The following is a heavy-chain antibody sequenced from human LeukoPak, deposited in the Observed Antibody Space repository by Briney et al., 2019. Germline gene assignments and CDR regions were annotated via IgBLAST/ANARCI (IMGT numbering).Heavy chain of an antibody. Sequence: PGGSLRLSCAASGFTFSSYSMNWVRQAPGKGLEWVSYISSSSSTIYYADSVKGRFTISRDNAKNSLYLQMNSLRAEDTAVYYCAGVREWELGAFDIWGQGTMVTVSS. D-gene: IGHD1-26*01. CDR2: ISSSSSTI. CDR3: AGVREWELGAFDI. J-gene: IGHJ3*02. CDR1: GFTFSSYS. V-gene: IGHV3-48*01.